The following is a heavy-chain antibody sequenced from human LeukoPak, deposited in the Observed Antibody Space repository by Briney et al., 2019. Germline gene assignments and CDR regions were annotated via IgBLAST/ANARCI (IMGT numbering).Heavy chain of an antibody. V-gene: IGHV3-30*18. J-gene: IGHJ4*02. CDR3: AKGSHYYDSSGYPDY. CDR1: GFTFSSYG. CDR2: ISYDGSNK. Sequence: PGRSLRLSCAASGFTFSSYGMHWVRQAPGKGLEWVAVISYDGSNKYYADSVKGRFTISRDNSKNTLYLQMNSLRAEDTAVYYCAKGSHYYDSSGYPDYWGQGTLVTVSS. D-gene: IGHD3-22*01.